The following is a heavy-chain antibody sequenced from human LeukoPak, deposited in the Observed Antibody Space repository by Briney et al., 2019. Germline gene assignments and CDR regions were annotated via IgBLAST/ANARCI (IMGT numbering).Heavy chain of an antibody. D-gene: IGHD2-2*01. V-gene: IGHV4-30-2*01. CDR2: IYHSGST. J-gene: IGHJ4*02. Sequence: SETLSLTCTVSGGSISSGGYYWSWIRQPPGKGLEWIGYIYHSGSTYYNPSLKSRVTISVDRSKNQFSLKLSSVTAADTAVYYCARVMGTSCVDYWGQGTPVTVSS. CDR1: GGSISSGGYY. CDR3: ARVMGTSCVDY.